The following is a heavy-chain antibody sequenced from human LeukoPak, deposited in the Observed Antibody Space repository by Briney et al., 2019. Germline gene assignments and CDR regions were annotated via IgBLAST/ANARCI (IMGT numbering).Heavy chain of an antibody. Sequence: GGSLRLSCAASGFTFSSYGMHWVRQAPGKGLEWVAVIWYDGSNKYYADSVKGRFTISRDNSKNTLYLQMNSLRAEDTAVYYCAKGILTGRNKPGIYYYMDVWGKGTTVTVSS. D-gene: IGHD3-9*01. V-gene: IGHV3-33*06. CDR2: IWYDGSNK. CDR1: GFTFSSYG. J-gene: IGHJ6*03. CDR3: AKGILTGRNKPGIYYYMDV.